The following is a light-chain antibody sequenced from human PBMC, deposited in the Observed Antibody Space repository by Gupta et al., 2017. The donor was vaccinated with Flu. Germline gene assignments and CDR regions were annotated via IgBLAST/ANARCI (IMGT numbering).Light chain of an antibody. CDR3: QQDKNWPLT. CDR1: HRVTDN. CDR2: DAS. J-gene: IGKJ3*01. Sequence: EIILTQSPATLSVSPGETVTLSCRASHRVTDNLAWYQQKPGQAPRLLIYDASTRATGVPARFSASGSGATFTLTISGLQPEDIGIYHCQQDKNWPLTFGHGTKVDL. V-gene: IGKV3-15*01.